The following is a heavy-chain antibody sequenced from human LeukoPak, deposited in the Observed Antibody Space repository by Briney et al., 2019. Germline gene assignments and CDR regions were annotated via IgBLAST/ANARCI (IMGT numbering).Heavy chain of an antibody. CDR2: IKQDGSEK. CDR1: GFTFSNYW. CDR3: TMIEWERWRG. V-gene: IGHV3-7*01. D-gene: IGHD1-26*01. Sequence: GGSLRLSCAASGFTFSNYWINWVLQAPGKGLEWVANIKQDGSEKYYVDSVEGRFTVSRDNTKNSLYLQMNSLRAEDTAVYYCTMIEWERWRGWGQGTLVTVSS. J-gene: IGHJ1*01.